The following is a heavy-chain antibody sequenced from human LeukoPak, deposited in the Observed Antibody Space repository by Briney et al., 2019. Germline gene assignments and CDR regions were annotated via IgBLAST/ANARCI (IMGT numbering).Heavy chain of an antibody. D-gene: IGHD3-10*01. Sequence: PSETLSLTCTVSGGSISSSSHYWGWIRQSPGKGLEWIGSIYYSGYTYYNPSPKSRVTISVDTSKNQFSLKLRSVTAADTAVYYCARGSPDQFGETHYYYYGMDVWGQGTTVTVSS. CDR2: IYYSGYT. J-gene: IGHJ6*02. V-gene: IGHV4-39*01. CDR1: GGSISSSSHY. CDR3: ARGSPDQFGETHYYYYGMDV.